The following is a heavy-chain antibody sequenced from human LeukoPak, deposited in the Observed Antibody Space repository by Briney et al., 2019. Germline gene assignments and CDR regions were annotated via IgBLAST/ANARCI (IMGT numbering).Heavy chain of an antibody. D-gene: IGHD5-18*01. Sequence: ASVKVSCKASGYTFTSYDINWVRQATGQGLEWMGWMKPNSGNTGYAQKFQGRVTMTRNTSISTAYMELSSLRSEDTAVYYCASDVDTAMGRDYWGQGTLVTVSS. CDR3: ASDVDTAMGRDY. V-gene: IGHV1-8*01. CDR2: MKPNSGNT. J-gene: IGHJ4*02. CDR1: GYTFTSYD.